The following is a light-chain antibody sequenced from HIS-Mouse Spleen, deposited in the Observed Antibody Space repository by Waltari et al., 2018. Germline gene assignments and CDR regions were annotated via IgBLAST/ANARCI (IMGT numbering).Light chain of an antibody. J-gene: IGKJ1*01. CDR3: QQLNSYPPT. Sequence: DIQLTQSPSFLSASVGDRVTITCRASQGISSYLAWYQQKPGKAPTLLIYAASTLQSGVPSRFSGSGSRTELTLTISSLQPEDFATYYCQQLNSYPPTFGQGTKVEIK. V-gene: IGKV1-9*01. CDR2: AAS. CDR1: QGISSY.